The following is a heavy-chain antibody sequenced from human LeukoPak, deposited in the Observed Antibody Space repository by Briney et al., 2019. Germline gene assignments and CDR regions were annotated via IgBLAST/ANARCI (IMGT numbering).Heavy chain of an antibody. V-gene: IGHV4-39*01. CDR2: IYYSGST. CDR3: ARVYDSSGYYYFDY. D-gene: IGHD3-22*01. CDR1: GGSISSSSHY. Sequence: PSETLSLTCTVSGGSISSSSHYWGWIRQPPGKGLEWIGSIYYSGSTYYNPSLKSRVTISVDTSKNQFSLKLSSVTAADTAVYYCARVYDSSGYYYFDYWGQGTLVTVSS. J-gene: IGHJ4*02.